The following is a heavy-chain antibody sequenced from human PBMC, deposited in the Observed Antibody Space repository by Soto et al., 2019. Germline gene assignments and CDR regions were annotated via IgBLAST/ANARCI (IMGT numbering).Heavy chain of an antibody. V-gene: IGHV1-18*04. D-gene: IGHD2-21*02. CDR1: ASTFTGYT. J-gene: IGHJ5*02. CDR2: ISTYNGNT. CDR3: SRGTVTAGRWFGP. Sequence: QVHLVQAGTEVKEPGASVKVSCKASASTFTGYTINWVRQAPGQGLEWMGWISTYNGNTKYAGNFEGRVTITTNTSTPTAYMELASLTYDATAVYCCSRGTVTAGRWFGPWGQGTLVSVSS.